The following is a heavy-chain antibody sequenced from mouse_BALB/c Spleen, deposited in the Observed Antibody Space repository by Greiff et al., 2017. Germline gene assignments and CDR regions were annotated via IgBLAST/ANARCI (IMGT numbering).Heavy chain of an antibody. CDR1: GFTFSSYA. J-gene: IGHJ3*01. CDR3: ARSYRYDGAWFAY. CDR2: ISSGGST. D-gene: IGHD2-14*01. V-gene: IGHV5-6-5*01. Sequence: EVKVVESGGGLVKPGGSLKLSCAASGFTFSSYAMSWVRQTPEKRLEWVASISSGGSTYYPDSVKGRFTISRDNARNILYLQMSSLRSEDTAMYYCARSYRYDGAWFAYWGQGTLVTVSA.